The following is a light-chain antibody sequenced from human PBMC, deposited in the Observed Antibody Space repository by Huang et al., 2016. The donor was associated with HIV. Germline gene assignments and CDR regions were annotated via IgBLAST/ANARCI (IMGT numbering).Light chain of an antibody. CDR2: AAA. J-gene: IGKJ4*01. CDR1: QSLRDTY. Sequence: EVVLTQSPGTLSLSPGEKATLSCRASQSLRDTYLAWYQQRPGQAPRLLIYAAASRATGSPDRFSGSGYGTDFTLIINGLEPQDSAVYFCLQYDRSPLTFGGGT. V-gene: IGKV3-20*01. CDR3: LQYDRSPLT.